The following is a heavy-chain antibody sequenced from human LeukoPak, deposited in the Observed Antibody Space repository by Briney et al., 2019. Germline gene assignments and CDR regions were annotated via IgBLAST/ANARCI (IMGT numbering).Heavy chain of an antibody. V-gene: IGHV3-15*01. Sequence: GGSLRLSCAASGFTFSNAWMNWVRQAPGKGLGWVGRIKSKTDGGTTDYAAPVKGRFTISRDDSKNTLYLRMNSLKTEDTAVYYCTTLYYYDSSGYPVDYWGQGTLVTVSS. CDR3: TTLYYYDSSGYPVDY. D-gene: IGHD3-22*01. CDR1: GFTFSNAW. CDR2: IKSKTDGGTT. J-gene: IGHJ4*02.